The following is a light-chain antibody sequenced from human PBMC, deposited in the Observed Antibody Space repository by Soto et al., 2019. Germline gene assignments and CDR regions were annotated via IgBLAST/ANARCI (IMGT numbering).Light chain of an antibody. V-gene: IGLV2-23*02. J-gene: IGLJ1*01. CDR3: CSYAGSSIFYV. CDR1: SSDVGSYNL. Sequence: LTQPASVSGSPGQSITISCTGTSSDVGSYNLVSWYQQHPGKAPKLIIYEVSKRPSGVSNRFSGSKSGNTASLTISGLQAEDEADYYCCSYAGSSIFYVFGTGTKVTVL. CDR2: EVS.